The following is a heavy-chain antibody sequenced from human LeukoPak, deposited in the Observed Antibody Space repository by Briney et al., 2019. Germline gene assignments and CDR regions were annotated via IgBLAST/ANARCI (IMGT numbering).Heavy chain of an antibody. CDR1: GFAFGTYS. D-gene: IGHD2-8*01. V-gene: IGHV3-48*01. J-gene: IGHJ4*01. CDR2: ISPGSSTI. CDR3: ATQAWRTHGAGGYHDDC. Sequence: GGSLRLSCAASGFAFGTYSVIWVRQAPGKGLEWVSYISPGSSTIYYADFAKGRFTISRDDGEKSLYLQMNPLRAEDTAVYYCATQAWRTHGAGGYHDDCWGHGTLVTVSS.